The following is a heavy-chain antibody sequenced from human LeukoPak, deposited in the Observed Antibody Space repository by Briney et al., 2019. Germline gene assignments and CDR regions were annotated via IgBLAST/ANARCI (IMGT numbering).Heavy chain of an antibody. CDR3: ARVYQGVSLFDGIDY. CDR2: ISTSSSYI. J-gene: IGHJ4*02. D-gene: IGHD3-10*01. CDR1: GFTFSSYS. V-gene: IGHV3-21*01. Sequence: GGSLRLSCAASGFTFSSYSMNWVRQAPGKGLEWVSSISTSSSYINYADSVRGRFTISRDNAKKSLYLQMNSLRAEDTAVYYCARVYQGVSLFDGIDYWGQGTLVTVSS.